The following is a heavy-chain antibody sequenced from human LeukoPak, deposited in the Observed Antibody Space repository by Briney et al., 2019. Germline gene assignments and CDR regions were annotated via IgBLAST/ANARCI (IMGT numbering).Heavy chain of an antibody. D-gene: IGHD3-3*01. Sequence: GGSLRLSCAASGFTFSSYAMSWVRQAPGKGLEWVSAISGSGGGTYYADSVKGRFTISRDNSKNTLYLQMNSLRAEDTAVYYCAKHLAYYDSWSGYLLDYWGQGTLVTVSS. V-gene: IGHV3-23*01. CDR1: GFTFSSYA. CDR3: AKHLAYYDSWSGYLLDY. CDR2: ISGSGGGT. J-gene: IGHJ4*02.